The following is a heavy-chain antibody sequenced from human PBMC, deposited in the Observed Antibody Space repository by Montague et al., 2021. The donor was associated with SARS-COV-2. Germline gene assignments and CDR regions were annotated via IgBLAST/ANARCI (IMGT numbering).Heavy chain of an antibody. CDR2: TFYRSQWHT. D-gene: IGHD4-17*01. V-gene: IGHV6-1*01. Sequence: CAISGDSVSSDTATWHWIRQSPSRGLEWLGRTFYRSQWHTDSAASVRSRISFSGDISKNQFSLHLNSVTPEDTAIYYCARDGDYGGTWYSFLQNWGQGTRGIGSS. J-gene: IGHJ1*01. CDR3: ARDGDYGGTWYSFLQN. CDR1: GDSVSSDTAT.